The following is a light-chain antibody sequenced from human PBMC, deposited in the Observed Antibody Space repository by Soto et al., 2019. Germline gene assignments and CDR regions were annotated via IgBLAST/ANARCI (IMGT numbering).Light chain of an antibody. Sequence: QSVLTQPPSVSGAPGQRVTISCTGSSSNIGAGYDVHWYQQLPGAAPKLLIFGNTNRPSGVPDRFSGSRSGTSASLAISGLHAEDEADYYCQSYDSTRSGRQFGGGTKVTVL. CDR1: SSNIGAGYD. J-gene: IGLJ3*02. CDR2: GNT. CDR3: QSYDSTRSGRQ. V-gene: IGLV1-40*01.